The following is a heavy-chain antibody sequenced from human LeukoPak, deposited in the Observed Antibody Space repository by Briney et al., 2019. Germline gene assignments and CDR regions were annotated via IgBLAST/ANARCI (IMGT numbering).Heavy chain of an antibody. CDR3: ARSVGASGSYYGWFDP. CDR2: IYYSGST. CDR1: GGSISSHY. J-gene: IGHJ5*02. V-gene: IGHV4-59*11. Sequence: SETLSLTCTVSGGSISSHYWSWIRQPPGKGLEWIGYIYYSGSTNYNPSLKSRVTISVDTSKNQFSLKLSSVTAADTAVYYCARSVGASGSYYGWFDPWGQGTLVTVSS. D-gene: IGHD1-26*01.